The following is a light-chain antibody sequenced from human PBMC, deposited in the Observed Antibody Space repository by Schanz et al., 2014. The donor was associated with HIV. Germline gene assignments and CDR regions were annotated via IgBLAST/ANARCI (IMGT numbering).Light chain of an antibody. CDR2: GNN. CDR3: QSYDSGLSGIL. V-gene: IGLV1-40*01. CDR1: SSNIGAGYD. J-gene: IGLJ2*01. Sequence: QSVLTQPPSVSGAPGQRVIISCAGSSSNIGAGYDVHWYHHLPGSAPKLLISGNNNRPSGVPDRFSGSKSGTSASLAITGLQAEDEADYYCQSYDSGLSGILFGGGTKLTVL.